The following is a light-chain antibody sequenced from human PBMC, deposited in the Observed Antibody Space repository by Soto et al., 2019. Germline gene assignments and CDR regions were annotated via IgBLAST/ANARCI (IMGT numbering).Light chain of an antibody. CDR1: QSVSSTF. Sequence: EIVLTQSPGTLSLSPGERASLSCRASQSVSSTFLAWYQQKPGQAPRLLIYATSTRATGIPDRFSGSGSGTDFTLTISRLEPEDFAVYYWQQHGSLLWTFGQGTKVEIK. V-gene: IGKV3-20*01. CDR2: ATS. J-gene: IGKJ1*01. CDR3: QQHGSLLWT.